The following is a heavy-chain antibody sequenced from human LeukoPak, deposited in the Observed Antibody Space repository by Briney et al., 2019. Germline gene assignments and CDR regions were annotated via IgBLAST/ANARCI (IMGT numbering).Heavy chain of an antibody. CDR2: ISYDGSNK. V-gene: IGHV3-30-3*01. CDR1: GFTFSSYA. Sequence: GRSLRLSCAASGFTFSSYAMHWVRQAPGKGLEWVAVISYDGSNKYYADSVKGRFTISRDNSKNTLSLLMDSLRAEDTAVYYCARDGRDTALKALDYWGQGTLVTVSS. J-gene: IGHJ4*02. D-gene: IGHD5-18*01. CDR3: ARDGRDTALKALDY.